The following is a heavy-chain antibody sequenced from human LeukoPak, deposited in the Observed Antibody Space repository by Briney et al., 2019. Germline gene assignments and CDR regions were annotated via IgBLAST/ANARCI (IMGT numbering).Heavy chain of an antibody. CDR2: IWYDGNNK. J-gene: IGHJ4*02. D-gene: IGHD3-9*01. CDR3: ARSTSSEYDIYHFDY. V-gene: IGHV3-33*08. CDR1: GFTFSSYA. Sequence: GGSLRLSCAASGFTFSSYAMHWVRQAPGKGLEWVAVIWYDGNNKYYADSVKGRFTISRGNSKNTLYLQMNSLRAEDTAVYYCARSTSSEYDIYHFDYWGQGTLVTVSS.